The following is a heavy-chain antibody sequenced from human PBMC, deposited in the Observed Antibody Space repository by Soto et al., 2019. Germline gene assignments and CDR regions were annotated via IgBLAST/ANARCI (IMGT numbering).Heavy chain of an antibody. V-gene: IGHV3-7*01. CDR1: GFTFSSYW. CDR2: IKQDGSEE. CDR3: AREIAARL. D-gene: IGHD6-6*01. J-gene: IGHJ6*04. Sequence: EVQLVESGGGLVQPGGSLRLSCAASGFTFSSYWMSWFRQAPGKGLEWVANIKQDGSEENYVHSVKGRFTISRDNAKNARYLQMNRLRVEDTAVYYCAREIAARLWGKGTTVTVSS.